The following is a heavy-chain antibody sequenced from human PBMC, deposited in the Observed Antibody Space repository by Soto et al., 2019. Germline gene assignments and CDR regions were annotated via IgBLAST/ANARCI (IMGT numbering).Heavy chain of an antibody. J-gene: IGHJ5*02. CDR3: ARGDMVRGVKNLNWFDP. Sequence: SETLSLTCTVSGGSISSGDYYWSWIRQHPGKGLEWIGYIYYSGSTYYNPSLKSRVTISVDTSKNQFSLKLSSVTAADTAVYYCARGDMVRGVKNLNWFDPWGQGTLVTVSS. V-gene: IGHV4-31*03. D-gene: IGHD3-10*01. CDR1: GGSISSGDYY. CDR2: IYYSGST.